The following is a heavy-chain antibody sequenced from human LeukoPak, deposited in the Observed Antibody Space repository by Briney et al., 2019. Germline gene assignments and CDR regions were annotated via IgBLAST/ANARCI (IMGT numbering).Heavy chain of an antibody. CDR3: ASSRFYYYGSGSYQPTHFDY. V-gene: IGHV1-69*05. Sequence: ASVKVSCKASGGTFSSYAISWVRQAPGQGLEWMGGIIPIFGTANYAQKFQGRVTITTDESTSTAYMELSSLRSEDTAVYYCASSRFYYYGSGSYQPTHFDYWGQGTLVTVSS. J-gene: IGHJ4*02. D-gene: IGHD3-10*01. CDR2: IIPIFGTA. CDR1: GGTFSSYA.